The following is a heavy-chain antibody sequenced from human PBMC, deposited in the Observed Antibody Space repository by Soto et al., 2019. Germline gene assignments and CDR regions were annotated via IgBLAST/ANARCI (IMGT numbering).Heavy chain of an antibody. CDR3: VKDRGSSLGIITD. CDR1: GFTFQNYG. V-gene: IGHV3-9*01. Sequence: PGGSLRLSGAACGFTFQNYGMVWVRRLPWKGLEWVSGITSDGVRTGYAASVQGRFTISRDNAKNSLYLQMDSLTTEDTAFYYCVKDRGSSLGIITDWGQGTLVTVSS. D-gene: IGHD1-26*01. CDR2: ITSDGVRT. J-gene: IGHJ4*02.